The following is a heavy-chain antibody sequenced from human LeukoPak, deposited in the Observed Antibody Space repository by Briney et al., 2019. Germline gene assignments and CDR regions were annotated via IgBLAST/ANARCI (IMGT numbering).Heavy chain of an antibody. V-gene: IGHV1-3*01. J-gene: IGHJ3*02. D-gene: IGHD1-26*01. CDR1: GYTFTSYA. CDR2: INAGNDNT. CDR3: ASTYSGSYGENAFDI. Sequence: GASVKVSCKASGYTFTSYAMHWVRQAPGQRLEWMGWINAGNDNTKYSQKFQGRVTITADKSTSTAYMELSSLRSEDTAVYYCASTYSGSYGENAFDIWGQGTMVTVSS.